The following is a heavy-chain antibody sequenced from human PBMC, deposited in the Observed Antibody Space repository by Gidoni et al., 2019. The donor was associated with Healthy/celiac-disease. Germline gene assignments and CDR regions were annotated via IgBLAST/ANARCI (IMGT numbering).Heavy chain of an antibody. Sequence: QVQLQESGPGLVKPSQTLSLTCTVSGGSISSGGYYWSWIRQHPGKGLEWIGYIYYSGSTYYNPTLKSRVTISVDTSKNQFSLKLSSVTAADTAVYYCARAVVVPAAARPRTAFDIWGQGTMVTVSS. V-gene: IGHV4-31*03. CDR1: GGSISSGGYY. J-gene: IGHJ3*02. D-gene: IGHD2-2*01. CDR2: IYYSGST. CDR3: ARAVVVPAAARPRTAFDI.